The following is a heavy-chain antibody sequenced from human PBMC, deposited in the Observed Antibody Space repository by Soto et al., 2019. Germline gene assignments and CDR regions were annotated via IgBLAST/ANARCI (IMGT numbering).Heavy chain of an antibody. CDR2: ISGSGGST. Sequence: GGSLRLSCAASGFTFSSYAMSWVRQAPGKGLEWVSAISGSGGSTYDADSVKGRFTISRDNSKNTLYLQMNSLRAEDTAVYYCAKVTGDWLGAFDIWGQGTMVTVSS. V-gene: IGHV3-23*01. CDR3: AKVTGDWLGAFDI. CDR1: GFTFSSYA. J-gene: IGHJ3*02. D-gene: IGHD7-27*01.